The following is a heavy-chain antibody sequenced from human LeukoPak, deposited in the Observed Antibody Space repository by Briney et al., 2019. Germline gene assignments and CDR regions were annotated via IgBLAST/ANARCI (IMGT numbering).Heavy chain of an antibody. CDR3: EKGYVSITSGQNGGFDY. J-gene: IGHJ4*02. CDR1: GFTFDDYA. D-gene: IGHD2-2*01. Sequence: GGSLRLSCAASGFTFDDYAMHWVRQAPGKGLEWVSGISWNSGSIGYADSVKGRFTISRDNAKNSLYLQMNSLRAEDTALYYCEKGYVSITSGQNGGFDYGGQGTLVTVSS. CDR2: ISWNSGSI. V-gene: IGHV3-9*01.